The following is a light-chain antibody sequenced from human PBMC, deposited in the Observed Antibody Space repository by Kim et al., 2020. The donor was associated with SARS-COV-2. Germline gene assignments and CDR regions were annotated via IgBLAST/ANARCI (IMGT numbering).Light chain of an antibody. CDR2: YDS. V-gene: IGLV3-21*04. Sequence: SYELTQPPSVSVAPGKTARIACGGNDIGSKSVHWYQQKPGLAPILVIYYDSDRPSGIPERFSGSNSGNTATLTISRVEAGDEADYYCQVWDSSSEHYVFGTGTKVTVL. J-gene: IGLJ1*01. CDR1: DIGSKS. CDR3: QVWDSSSEHYV.